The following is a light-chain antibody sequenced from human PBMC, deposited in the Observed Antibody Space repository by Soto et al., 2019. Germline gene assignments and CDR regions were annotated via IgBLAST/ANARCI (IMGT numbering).Light chain of an antibody. CDR3: CSYAGSYIGR. Sequence: QSVLTQPRSVSGFPGQSVPIYCTGTNSDVGGYDYVSWYRQQPGKAPKLLIYDLIKRPSGVPERCSGSQSVNTDYRTISGLQAEDEADYHCCSYAGSYIGRLGGGTKVTVL. V-gene: IGLV2-11*01. CDR2: DLI. J-gene: IGLJ2*01. CDR1: NSDVGGYDY.